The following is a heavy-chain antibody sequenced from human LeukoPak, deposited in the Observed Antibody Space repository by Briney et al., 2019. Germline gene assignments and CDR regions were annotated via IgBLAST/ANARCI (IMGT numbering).Heavy chain of an antibody. CDR2: ISGSSAYI. Sequence: PGGSLRLSCAASGFTFSRYNMNWVRQAPEKGLEWISSISGSSAYIYYADSVKGRFTISRDNAKNSLYLQMNSLRADDTAVYYCVRIPNSANFPNWFDPWGQGTLVTVSS. CDR1: GFTFSRYN. V-gene: IGHV3-21*01. J-gene: IGHJ5*02. D-gene: IGHD2/OR15-2a*01. CDR3: VRIPNSANFPNWFDP.